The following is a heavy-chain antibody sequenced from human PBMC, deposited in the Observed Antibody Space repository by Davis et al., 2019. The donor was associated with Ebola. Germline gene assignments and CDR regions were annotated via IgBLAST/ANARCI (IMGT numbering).Heavy chain of an antibody. Sequence: PSETLSLTCTVSGGSISSYYWSWIRQPAGKGLEWIGRIYTSGSTNYNPSLKSRVTMSVDTSKNQFSLKLSSVTAADTAVYYCARDSSSWPFNWFDPWGQGTLVTVSS. D-gene: IGHD6-13*01. CDR2: IYTSGST. CDR1: GGSISSYY. J-gene: IGHJ5*02. CDR3: ARDSSSWPFNWFDP. V-gene: IGHV4-4*07.